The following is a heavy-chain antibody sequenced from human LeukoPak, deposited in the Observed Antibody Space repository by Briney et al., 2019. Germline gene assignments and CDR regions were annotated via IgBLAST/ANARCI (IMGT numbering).Heavy chain of an antibody. J-gene: IGHJ4*02. CDR3: AKVRVDAYVSPNDY. CDR1: GFTFSSYG. Sequence: GGSLRLSCAASGFTFSSYGMHWVRQAPGMGLEWVAIISYDGSNQYYADSVKGRFTISRDNSRNMLYLQMNSLRAEDTALYYCAKVRVDAYVSPNDYWGQGTLVTLSS. V-gene: IGHV3-30*18. CDR2: ISYDGSNQ. D-gene: IGHD3-16*01.